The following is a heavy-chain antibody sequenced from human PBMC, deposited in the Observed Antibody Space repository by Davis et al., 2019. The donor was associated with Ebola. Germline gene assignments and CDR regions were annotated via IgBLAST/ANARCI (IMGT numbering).Heavy chain of an antibody. CDR3: ARRSPYYDSSGYYWLLDY. V-gene: IGHV4-59*08. CDR2: IYYSGST. J-gene: IGHJ4*02. Sequence: MPSETLSLTCTVSGGSISSYYWSWIRQPPGKGLEWIGYIYYSGSTNYNPSLKSRVTISVDTSKNQFSLKLSSVTAADTAVYYCARRSPYYDSSGYYWLLDYWGQGTLVTVSS. CDR1: GGSISSYY. D-gene: IGHD3-22*01.